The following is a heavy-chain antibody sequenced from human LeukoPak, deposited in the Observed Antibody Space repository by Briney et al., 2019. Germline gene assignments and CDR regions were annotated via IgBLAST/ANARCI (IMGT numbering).Heavy chain of an antibody. V-gene: IGHV3-30-3*01. CDR1: GFTFNSYA. J-gene: IGHJ4*02. D-gene: IGHD3-9*01. CDR2: IAYDGSNK. CDR3: ARDSTTLLRYFDWFFDY. Sequence: PGGSLRLSCAASGFTFNSYAIHWVRQAPGKGLEWVAGIAYDGSNKNYADSVKGRFTISRDNSKITVSLQMDSLSAEDTAVYYCARDSTTLLRYFDWFFDYWGQGTLVTVSS.